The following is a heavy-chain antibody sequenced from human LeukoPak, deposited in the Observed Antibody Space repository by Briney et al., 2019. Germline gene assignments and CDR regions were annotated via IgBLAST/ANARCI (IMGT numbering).Heavy chain of an antibody. J-gene: IGHJ5*02. Sequence: PGGSLRLSCAASGFTFSSYGMHWVRQAPGKGLEWVAFIRYDGSNKYYADSVKGRFTISRDNAKNSLYLQMNSLRAEDTAVYYCARDLLRLFGFDPWGQGTLVTVSS. D-gene: IGHD5-12*01. CDR1: GFTFSSYG. CDR3: ARDLLRLFGFDP. CDR2: IRYDGSNK. V-gene: IGHV3-30*02.